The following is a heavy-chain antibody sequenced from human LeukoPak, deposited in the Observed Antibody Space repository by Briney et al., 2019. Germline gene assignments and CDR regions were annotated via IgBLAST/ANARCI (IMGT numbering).Heavy chain of an antibody. Sequence: ASVKVSCKASGYTFTGYYMHWVRQAPGQGLEWMGWINPNSGGTNYAQKFQGRVTMTRDTSISTAYMELSRLRSDDTAVYYCARDADSTYYYGSGRPDWGQGTLVTVSS. CDR3: ARDADSTYYYGSGRPD. D-gene: IGHD3-10*01. V-gene: IGHV1-2*02. J-gene: IGHJ4*02. CDR1: GYTFTGYY. CDR2: INPNSGGT.